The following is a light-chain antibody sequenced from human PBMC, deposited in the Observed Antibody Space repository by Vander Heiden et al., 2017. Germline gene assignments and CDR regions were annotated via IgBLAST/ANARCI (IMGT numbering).Light chain of an antibody. CDR1: QSVSSTH. Sequence: VALTPSLGTPSLSPGESATLPCRASQSVSSTHLAWYQQKPCQAPRLLVYGASSRAACVPDRFSRTGSGTDYTLIVSRLEPKDFPLYYCQPYYCQPPGLTFGAGTKVEIK. V-gene: IGKV3-20*01. J-gene: IGKJ4*01. CDR2: GAS. CDR3: QPYYCQPPGLT.